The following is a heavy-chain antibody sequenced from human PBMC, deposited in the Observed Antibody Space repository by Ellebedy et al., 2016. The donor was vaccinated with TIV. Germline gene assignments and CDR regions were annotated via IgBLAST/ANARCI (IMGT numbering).Heavy chain of an antibody. D-gene: IGHD2-2*01. CDR1: GFTFSSYA. J-gene: IGHJ6*02. V-gene: IGHV3-30*01. CDR3: AKKGLSGPAPGGMDV. CDR2: ISYDGSNK. Sequence: GESLKISCAASGFTFSSYAMHWVRQAPGKGLEWVAVISYDGSNKYYADSVKGRFTISRDNSKNMLFLQMNSLRAEDTAVYYCAKKGLSGPAPGGMDVWGQGTTVTVSS.